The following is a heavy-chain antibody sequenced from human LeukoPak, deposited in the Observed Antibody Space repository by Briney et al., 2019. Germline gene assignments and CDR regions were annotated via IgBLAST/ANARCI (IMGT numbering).Heavy chain of an antibody. CDR2: IYYSGST. Sequence: SETLSLTCTVSGVSIRGSSYYWVSIRQPPGKGLEWIGTIYYSGSTYYNPSLKSRVTISADTSKNQLSLKVRSVTAADTAVYYCARSSGVVIHNWFDPWGQGTLVTVSS. V-gene: IGHV4-39*01. D-gene: IGHD3-3*01. CDR1: GVSIRGSSYY. CDR3: ARSSGVVIHNWFDP. J-gene: IGHJ5*02.